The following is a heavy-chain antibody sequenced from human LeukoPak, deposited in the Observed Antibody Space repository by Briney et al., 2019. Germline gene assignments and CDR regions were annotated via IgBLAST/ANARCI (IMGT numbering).Heavy chain of an antibody. CDR2: VSHDGSVQ. Sequence: GGSLRLSCAASGFIFNKYGMHWVRQAPGKRLEWVAVVSHDGSVQYYADSVKGRFTISRDNSKNTLYLQMNTLRVEDTAVYYCAKEPLMYSSGWSFDDWGQGTLVTVSS. CDR3: AKEPLMYSSGWSFDD. V-gene: IGHV3-30*18. D-gene: IGHD6-19*01. CDR1: GFIFNKYG. J-gene: IGHJ4*02.